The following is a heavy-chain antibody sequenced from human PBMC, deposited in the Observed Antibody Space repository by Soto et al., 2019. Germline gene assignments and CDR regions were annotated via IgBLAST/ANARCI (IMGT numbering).Heavy chain of an antibody. V-gene: IGHV3-21*06. CDR3: TRAHEVAWFDS. J-gene: IGHJ5*01. Sequence: TGGSLRLSCTASGFSFSSYTMNWVRQAPGKGLQWVASITNRGTHTYSADSVKGRFTISRDNDKNSLYLQMNNLRAEDTATYYCTRAHEVAWFDSWGLGTLVTVS. D-gene: IGHD2-15*01. CDR1: GFSFSSYT. CDR2: ITNRGTHT.